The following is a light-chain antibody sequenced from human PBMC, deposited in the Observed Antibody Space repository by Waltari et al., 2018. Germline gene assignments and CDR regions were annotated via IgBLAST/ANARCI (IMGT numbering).Light chain of an antibody. V-gene: IGKV4-1*01. J-gene: IGKJ3*01. CDR2: WAS. Sequence: DIVMTQSPDSLAVSLGERATINCKSSQSVLYNSNNKNYLAWYQQKPGQPPKLLIYWASTRESGVPDRFSGSGSGTDFTLTVGSLQAEDVAVYYCQQYYTTPFTFGPGTKVDI. CDR1: QSVLYNSNNKNY. CDR3: QQYYTTPFT.